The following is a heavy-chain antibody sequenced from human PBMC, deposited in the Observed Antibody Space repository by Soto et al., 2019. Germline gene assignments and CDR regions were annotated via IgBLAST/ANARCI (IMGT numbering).Heavy chain of an antibody. CDR2: IWYDGSNK. J-gene: IGHJ6*02. V-gene: IGHV3-33*01. Sequence: HPGGSLRLSCAASGFTFSSYGMHWVRQAPGKGLEWVAVIWYDGSNKYYADSVKGRFTISRDNSKNTLYLQMNSLRAEDTAVYYCARGADFWSGSYYYYGMDVWGQGTTVTVSS. D-gene: IGHD3-3*01. CDR1: GFTFSSYG. CDR3: ARGADFWSGSYYYYGMDV.